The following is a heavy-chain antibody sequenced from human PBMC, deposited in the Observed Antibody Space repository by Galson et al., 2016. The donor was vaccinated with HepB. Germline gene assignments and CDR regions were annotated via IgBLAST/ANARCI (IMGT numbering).Heavy chain of an antibody. CDR3: ARSNSWSHYFDC. J-gene: IGHJ4*02. V-gene: IGHV4-59*01. Sequence: SLTCSVSAGSISRYYWSWIRQPPGKGLEWIGYINHSGSTSYNPSLKSRVTISVDTSTDQISLRLRSVTSADTAVYYCARSNSWSHYFDCWGQGSLVTVSS. D-gene: IGHD2/OR15-2a*01. CDR1: AGSISRYY. CDR2: INHSGST.